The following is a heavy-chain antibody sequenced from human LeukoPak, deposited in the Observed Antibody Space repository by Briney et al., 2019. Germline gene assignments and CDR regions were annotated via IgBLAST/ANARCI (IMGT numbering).Heavy chain of an antibody. Sequence: GGSLRLSCAASGFTFSSYAMSWVRQAPGKGLEWVSAISGSGGSTYYADSVKGRFTISRDNSKNTLYLQMNSLRAEDTAVYYCVGNTMVRGVIITATDYWGQGTLVTVSS. CDR2: ISGSGGST. D-gene: IGHD3-10*01. J-gene: IGHJ4*02. CDR1: GFTFSSYA. V-gene: IGHV3-23*01. CDR3: VGNTMVRGVIITATDY.